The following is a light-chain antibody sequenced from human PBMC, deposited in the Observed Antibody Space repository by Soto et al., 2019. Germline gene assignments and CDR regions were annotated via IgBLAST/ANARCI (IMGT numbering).Light chain of an antibody. CDR2: DVS. J-gene: IGLJ1*01. CDR1: SSDVGGFNY. Sequence: QSLLTQPASVSGSPGESIAISCPGNSSDVGGFNYVSWYQQHPGKAPKFMIYDVSSRPSGVSDRFSGSKSGNTASLTISGLQAEDEADYYCASYTTSSTYVFGTGTKVTVL. V-gene: IGLV2-14*03. CDR3: ASYTTSSTYV.